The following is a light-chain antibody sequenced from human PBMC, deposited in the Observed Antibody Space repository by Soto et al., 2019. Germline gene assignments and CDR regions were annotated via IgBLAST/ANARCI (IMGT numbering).Light chain of an antibody. V-gene: IGLV2-14*01. CDR1: SSDIDAYNY. CDR2: DVS. J-gene: IGLJ1*01. Sequence: QSALTQPASVSGSPGQSITISCTGTSSDIDAYNYVSWYQQHPGKAPKLMIYDVSNRPSGISNRFSGSKSGNTASLTISGLQSEDEADYYCGSYTTSSNDVFGTGTKVTV. CDR3: GSYTTSSNDV.